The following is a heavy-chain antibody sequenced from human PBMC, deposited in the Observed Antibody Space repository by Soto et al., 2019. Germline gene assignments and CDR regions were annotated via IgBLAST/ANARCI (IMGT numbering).Heavy chain of an antibody. D-gene: IGHD5-12*01. J-gene: IGHJ4*01. CDR3: ARNSPIGSEYSGYDGIDY. Sequence: SVKASSKAGGTFSTSSSTWVRQAPGQGLEWMGRIIPLLDTVDYAQKFQGRVTITADKSTNTAYMDLTRLTFEDTAVYYCARNSPIGSEYSGYDGIDYWG. V-gene: IGHV1-69*08. CDR1: GTFSTSS. CDR2: IIPLLDTV.